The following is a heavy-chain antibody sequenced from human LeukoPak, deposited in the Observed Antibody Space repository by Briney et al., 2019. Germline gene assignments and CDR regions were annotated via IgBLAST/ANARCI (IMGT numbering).Heavy chain of an antibody. D-gene: IGHD5-18*01. J-gene: IGHJ4*02. CDR3: ASQPRRFSSPVWFDY. CDR2: ISSSGSII. Sequence: GGSLRLSCAASGFIFSSYEMNWVRQAPGKGLEWVSYISSSGSIIYYADSVQGRFTISRDNAKNSLYLQMNSLRAEDTAAYYCASQPRRFSSPVWFDYWGQGTLVTVSS. V-gene: IGHV3-48*03. CDR1: GFIFSSYE.